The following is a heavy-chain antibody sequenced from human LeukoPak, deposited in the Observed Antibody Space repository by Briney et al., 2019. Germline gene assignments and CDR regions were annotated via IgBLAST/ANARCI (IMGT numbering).Heavy chain of an antibody. CDR2: ISGSGGST. CDR1: GFTFSSYA. D-gene: IGHD6-13*01. CDR3: AIERYSSTWYSFDY. Sequence: GGSLRLSCAASGFTFSSYAMSWVRQAPGKGLEWVSAISGSGGSTYYADSLKGRFTISRDNSKNTLYLQMNSLRAEDTAVYYCAIERYSSTWYSFDYWGQGSLVTVSS. J-gene: IGHJ4*02. V-gene: IGHV3-23*01.